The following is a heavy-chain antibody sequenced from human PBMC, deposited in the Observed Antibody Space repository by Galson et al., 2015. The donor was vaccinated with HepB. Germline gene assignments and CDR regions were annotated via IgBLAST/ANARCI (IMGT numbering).Heavy chain of an antibody. D-gene: IGHD6-19*01. V-gene: IGHV3-9*01. CDR3: AKDRIAVAGTTSLDAFDI. Sequence: SLRLSCAASGFTFDDYAMHWVRQAPGKGLEWVSGISWNSGSIGYADSVKGRFTISRDNAKNSLYLQMNSLRAEDTALYYCAKDRIAVAGTTSLDAFDIWGQGTMVTVSS. CDR2: ISWNSGSI. J-gene: IGHJ3*02. CDR1: GFTFDDYA.